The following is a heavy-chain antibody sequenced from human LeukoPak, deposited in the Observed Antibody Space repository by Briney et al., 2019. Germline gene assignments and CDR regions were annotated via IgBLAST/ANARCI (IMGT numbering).Heavy chain of an antibody. Sequence: GESLKISCKASGYFFPSSWIGWVRQMPGKGLEWMGIIYPGDSETIYGPSFQGQVTISADKSISTAYLQWSSLKASDTAMYYCARGVGRRAFEIWGQGTMVTVSS. J-gene: IGHJ3*02. CDR3: ARGVGRRAFEI. V-gene: IGHV5-51*01. CDR1: GYFFPSSW. D-gene: IGHD3-10*01. CDR2: IYPGDSET.